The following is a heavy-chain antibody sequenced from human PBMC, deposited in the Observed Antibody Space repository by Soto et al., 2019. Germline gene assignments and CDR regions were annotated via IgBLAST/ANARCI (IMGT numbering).Heavy chain of an antibody. CDR1: GYTFTSYY. D-gene: IGHD3-22*01. V-gene: IGHV1-46*03. Sequence: ASVKVSCKASGYTFTSYYMHWVRQAPGQGLEWMGIINPSGGSTSYAQKFQGRVTMTRDTSTSTVYMELSSLRSEDTAVYYCASNYYDSSGYYPPGYWGQGTLVTVSS. CDR2: INPSGGST. CDR3: ASNYYDSSGYYPPGY. J-gene: IGHJ4*02.